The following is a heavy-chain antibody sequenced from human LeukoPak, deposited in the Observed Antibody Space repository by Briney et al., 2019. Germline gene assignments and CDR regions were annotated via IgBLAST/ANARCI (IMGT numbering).Heavy chain of an antibody. D-gene: IGHD3-3*01. J-gene: IGHJ6*03. Sequence: GRSLRLSCAASGFTFSSYAMHWVRQAPGKGLEWVAVISYDGSNKYYADSVKGRFSISRDNSKNTLYLQMNSLRAEDTAVYYCAREASLFGVARGYYYYYYMDVWGKGTTVTVSS. V-gene: IGHV3-30*01. CDR1: GFTFSSYA. CDR3: AREASLFGVARGYYYYYYMDV. CDR2: ISYDGSNK.